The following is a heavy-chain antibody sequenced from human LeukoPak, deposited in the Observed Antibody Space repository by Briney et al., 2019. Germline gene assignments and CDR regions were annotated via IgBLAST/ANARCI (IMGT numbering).Heavy chain of an antibody. CDR3: ARDPYDILTGRRYYFDY. CDR1: GGTFSSYA. V-gene: IGHV1-69*04. D-gene: IGHD3-9*01. J-gene: IGHJ4*02. CDR2: IIPILGIA. Sequence: SVKVSCKASGGTFSSYAISWVRQAPGQGLEWMGRIIPILGIANYAQKFQGRVTITADKSTSTAYMELSSLRSEDTAVYYCARDPYDILTGRRYYFDYWGQGTLVTVSS.